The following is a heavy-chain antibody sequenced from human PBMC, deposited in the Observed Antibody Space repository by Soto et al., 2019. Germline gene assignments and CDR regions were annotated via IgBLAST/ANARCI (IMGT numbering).Heavy chain of an antibody. Sequence: EVQLVQSGAEVKKPGESLRISCKGSGYSFTSYWISWVRQMPGKGLEWMGRIDPSDSYTNYSPSFQGHVTISADKSISTAYLQWSSLKASDTAMYYCARRRWFGELSISPDYWGQGTLVTVSS. V-gene: IGHV5-10-1*03. CDR1: GYSFTSYW. CDR3: ARRRWFGELSISPDY. D-gene: IGHD3-10*01. CDR2: IDPSDSYT. J-gene: IGHJ4*02.